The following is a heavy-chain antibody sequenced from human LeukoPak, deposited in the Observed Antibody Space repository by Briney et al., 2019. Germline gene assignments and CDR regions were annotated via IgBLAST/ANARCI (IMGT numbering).Heavy chain of an antibody. CDR2: IKEEGREK. V-gene: IGHV3-7*01. CDR3: ASGRQLGY. CDR1: GCTFRNYW. J-gene: IGHJ4*02. D-gene: IGHD6-13*01. Sequence: GGSLRLSCAASGCTFRNYWMSWLGQAPGKGLEGVANIKEEGREKYYVDSVKGRFTISRDNARNSLYLQMNSLSADDTAVYYCASGRQLGYWGQGTRVTVSS.